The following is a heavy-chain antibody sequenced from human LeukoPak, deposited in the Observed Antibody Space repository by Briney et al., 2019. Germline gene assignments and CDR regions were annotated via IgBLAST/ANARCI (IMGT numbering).Heavy chain of an antibody. J-gene: IGHJ4*02. CDR2: INPTRTGT. CDR3: AREESGSYFDH. D-gene: IGHD2-15*01. V-gene: IGHV1-46*01. CDR1: GYTFTVYY. Sequence: ASVTVSSKASGYTFTVYYMHWVRQAPGQGLEWMGLINPTRTGTNYAQKFRGRVTLTRDTSTTTVYTELSSLRSEDATVYYCAREESGSYFDHWGQGTLVTVSS.